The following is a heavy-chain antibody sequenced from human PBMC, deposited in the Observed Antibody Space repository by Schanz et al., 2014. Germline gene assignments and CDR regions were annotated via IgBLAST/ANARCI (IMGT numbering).Heavy chain of an antibody. J-gene: IGHJ6*02. Sequence: QAQLVESGGGVVQPGGSLRLSCAASRFAFSNCGMHWVRQAPGKGLEWVAFIRYDASNEYYADSVKGRFTISRDNSKNTLYLQMNSLRPDDTAVYYCAKALKLYIASRNGLDVWGHGTTVTVSS. CDR1: RFAFSNCG. V-gene: IGHV3-30*02. CDR3: AKALKLYIASRNGLDV. CDR2: IRYDASNE. D-gene: IGHD5-12*01.